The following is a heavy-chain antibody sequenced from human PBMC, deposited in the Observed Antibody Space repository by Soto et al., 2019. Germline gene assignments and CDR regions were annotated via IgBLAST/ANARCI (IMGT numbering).Heavy chain of an antibody. J-gene: IGHJ5*02. D-gene: IGHD3-9*01. CDR1: GGSISSSSYY. CDR2: IYYSGST. V-gene: IGHV4-39*01. CDR3: ARHVTISNNWFDP. Sequence: QLQLQESGPGLVKPSETLSLTCTVSGGSISSSSYYWGWIRQPPGKGLEWIGSIYYSGSTYYNPSLKSRVTISVDTSNDKYSLTLSSVTAAHTALYYCARHVTISNNWFDPWGQGTLVTVSS.